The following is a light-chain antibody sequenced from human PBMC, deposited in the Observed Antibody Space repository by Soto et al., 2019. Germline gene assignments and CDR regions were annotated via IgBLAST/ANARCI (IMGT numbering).Light chain of an antibody. CDR1: QTISSW. CDR2: KAS. Sequence: DIQMTQSPSTLSGSVGDRVTITCRASQTISSWLAWYQQKPGKAPKLLIYKASTLKSGVPSRFSGSGSGTEFTLTISSQQPDDFATYYCQHYNSYSVAFVQGTKVELK. CDR3: QHYNSYSVA. J-gene: IGKJ1*01. V-gene: IGKV1-5*03.